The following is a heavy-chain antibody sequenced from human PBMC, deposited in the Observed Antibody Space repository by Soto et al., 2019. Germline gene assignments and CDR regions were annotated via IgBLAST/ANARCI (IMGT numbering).Heavy chain of an antibody. CDR2: INTLNGNT. CDR3: AREHYRGGASDV. V-gene: IGHV1-18*01. D-gene: IGHD2-21*01. Sequence: QVHLVQSGVEVKKPGASVKVSCKTSGYSFIDYGISWMRQAPGQGLEWLAWINTLNGNTQSAQNLQGRITVATDTSTAAVFMELRSLTSDDTAVYLCAREHYRGGASDVLVQGTVVDVSS. J-gene: IGHJ3*01. CDR1: GYSFIDYG.